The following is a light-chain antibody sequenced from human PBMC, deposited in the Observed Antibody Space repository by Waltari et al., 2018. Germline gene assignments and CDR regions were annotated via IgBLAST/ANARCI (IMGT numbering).Light chain of an antibody. Sequence: SYELTQPPSVSVSPGQTASITCSGDTLGDKYACWYQQKPGQSPVLVIYQDSKRPSGIPERFSGSNSGNTATLTISGTQAMDEADYYCQAWDSSTSVVFGGGTKLTVL. V-gene: IGLV3-1*01. CDR2: QDS. J-gene: IGLJ2*01. CDR3: QAWDSSTSVV. CDR1: TLGDKY.